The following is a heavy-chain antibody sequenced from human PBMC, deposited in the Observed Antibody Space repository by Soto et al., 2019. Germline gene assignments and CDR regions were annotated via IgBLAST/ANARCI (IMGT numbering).Heavy chain of an antibody. CDR3: ARGAPMVATFYYYYYGMDV. CDR2: IVVGSGNT. J-gene: IGHJ6*02. D-gene: IGHD5-12*01. Sequence: SAKVACKDSGFTITSTSGQWVRQARRQRLEWIGWIVVGSGNTNYAQKFQERVTITRDMSTSTAYMELSSLRSDDTAVYYCARGAPMVATFYYYYYGMDVWGQGTTVTVSS. CDR1: GFTITSTS. V-gene: IGHV1-58*01.